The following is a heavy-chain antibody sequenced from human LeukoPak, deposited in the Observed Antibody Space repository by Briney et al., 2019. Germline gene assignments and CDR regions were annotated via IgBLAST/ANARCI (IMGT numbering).Heavy chain of an antibody. D-gene: IGHD3-22*01. J-gene: IGHJ4*02. V-gene: IGHV4-4*07. CDR2: IYTSGST. Sequence: ASETLSLTCTVSGGSISSYYWSWIRRPAGKGLEWIGRIYTSGSTNYNPSLKSRVTMSVDTSKNQFSLKLSSVTAADTAVYYCARETVSTRYYDSSGSFDYWGQGTLVTVSS. CDR3: ARETVSTRYYDSSGSFDY. CDR1: GGSISSYY.